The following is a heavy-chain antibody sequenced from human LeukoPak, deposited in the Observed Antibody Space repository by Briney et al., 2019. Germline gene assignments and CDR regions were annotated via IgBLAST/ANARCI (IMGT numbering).Heavy chain of an antibody. V-gene: IGHV3-48*02. CDR3: ARAAYNSSPDY. CDR1: GFTFSSYS. CDR2: ISSSSSTI. D-gene: IGHD6-13*01. Sequence: PGGSLRLSCAASGFTFSSYSMNWVRQAPGKGLEWVSYISSSSSTIYYADTVKGRFTISRDNAKSSLYLQMNSLTDEDTAVYYCARAAYNSSPDYWGRGTLVTVSS. J-gene: IGHJ4*02.